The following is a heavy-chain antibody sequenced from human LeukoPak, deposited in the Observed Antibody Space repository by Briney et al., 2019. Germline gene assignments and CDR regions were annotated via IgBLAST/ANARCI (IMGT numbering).Heavy chain of an antibody. Sequence: PSQTLSLTCTVSGGSISSGSYYWSWIRQPAGKGLEWIGRIYTSGSTNYNPSLKSRVTISVDTSKNQFSLKLSSVTAADTAVYYCARDGYSSSWYSTYYYYYYMDVWGKGTTVTVSS. CDR2: IYTSGST. V-gene: IGHV4-61*02. J-gene: IGHJ6*03. CDR3: ARDGYSSSWYSTYYYYYYMDV. CDR1: GGSISSGSYY. D-gene: IGHD6-13*01.